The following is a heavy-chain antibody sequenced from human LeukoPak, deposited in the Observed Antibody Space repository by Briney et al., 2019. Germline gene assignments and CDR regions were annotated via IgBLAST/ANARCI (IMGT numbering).Heavy chain of an antibody. D-gene: IGHD6-13*01. J-gene: IGHJ4*02. CDR3: ARGFSSWYLSPYYLEY. V-gene: IGHV1-2*02. Sequence: ASVKVSCKASGYTLTGYYMHWVRQFAGHALEWMGWINPNSGGTNYEQKFQGRVTMTRDTSITTAYMELSRLRSDDTAVYYCARGFSSWYLSPYYLEYCGQGTPVTVSS. CDR1: GYTLTGYY. CDR2: INPNSGGT.